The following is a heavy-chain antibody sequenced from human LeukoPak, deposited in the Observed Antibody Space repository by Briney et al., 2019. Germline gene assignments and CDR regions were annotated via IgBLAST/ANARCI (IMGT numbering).Heavy chain of an antibody. CDR3: AKDSKIVGATFRSYHYMDV. Sequence: GGSLTLSCAASGFTFSSYAMSWVRQAPGKGLEWVSAIRGSGDRTHYADSVKGRFTISRDNSKNTMYLQMNSLRAEDTAVYYCAKDSKIVGATFRSYHYMDVWGKGAAVTVSS. J-gene: IGHJ6*03. V-gene: IGHV3-23*01. CDR2: IRGSGDRT. CDR1: GFTFSSYA. D-gene: IGHD1-26*01.